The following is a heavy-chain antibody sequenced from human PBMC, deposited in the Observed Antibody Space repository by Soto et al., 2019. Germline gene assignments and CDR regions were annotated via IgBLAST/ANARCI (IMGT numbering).Heavy chain of an antibody. CDR3: ARDCVGPGYYYGMDV. V-gene: IGHV1-69*13. Sequence: SVKVSCKASGGTFSSYAISWVRQAPGQGLEWMGGIIPIFGTANYAQKFQGRVTITADESTSTAYMELSSLRSEDTAVYYCARDCVGPGYYYGMDVWGQGTTVTVSS. CDR2: IIPIFGTA. CDR1: GGTFSSYA. J-gene: IGHJ6*02.